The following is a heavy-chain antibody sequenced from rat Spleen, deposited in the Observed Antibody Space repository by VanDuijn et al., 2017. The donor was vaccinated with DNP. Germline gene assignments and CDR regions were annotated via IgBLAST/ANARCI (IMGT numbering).Heavy chain of an antibody. CDR3: ARRRLPYWYFDF. J-gene: IGHJ1*01. CDR2: INTGSGGT. V-gene: IGHV1-43*01. D-gene: IGHD1-4*01. Sequence: QVQLHQSGAELAKPGSSVRISCKASGYTFTTYYITWIKQTTGQGLEYIGYINTGSGGTNYNEKFRGKATLTVDTSSNTAFMQLSSLTPDDSAVYYCARRRLPYWYFDFWGPGTTVTVSS. CDR1: GYTFTTYY.